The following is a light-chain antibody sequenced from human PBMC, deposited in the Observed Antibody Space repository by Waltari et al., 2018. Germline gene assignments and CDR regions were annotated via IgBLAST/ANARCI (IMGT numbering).Light chain of an antibody. CDR1: QSIGRY. CDR3: QNHERLPAT. Sequence: EVVLTQSPGTLSLSPGERATLSCRASQSIGRYLVWYQQRPGQAPRLLIYAASTRATGIPDRFSGSGSGTDFTLTISRLEPEDFAVYYCQNHERLPATFGQGTKVESK. CDR2: AAS. V-gene: IGKV3-20*01. J-gene: IGKJ1*01.